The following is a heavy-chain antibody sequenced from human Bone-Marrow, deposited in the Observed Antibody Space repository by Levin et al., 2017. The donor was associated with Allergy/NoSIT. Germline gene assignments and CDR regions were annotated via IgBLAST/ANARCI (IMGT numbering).Heavy chain of an antibody. Sequence: GGSLRLSCAASGFTFSSYWMSWVRQAPGKGLEWVANIKQDGSEKYYVDSVKGRFTISRDNAKNSLYLQMNSLRAEDTAVYYCARVMSPKLRFLEWLLSPYYYYYMDVWGKGTTVTVSS. CDR1: GFTFSSYW. CDR2: IKQDGSEK. CDR3: ARVMSPKLRFLEWLLSPYYYYYMDV. D-gene: IGHD3-3*01. V-gene: IGHV3-7*03. J-gene: IGHJ6*03.